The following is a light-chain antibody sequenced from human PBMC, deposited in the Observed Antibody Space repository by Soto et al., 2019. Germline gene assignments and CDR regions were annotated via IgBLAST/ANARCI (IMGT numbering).Light chain of an antibody. CDR3: LQDHDDSWT. J-gene: IGKJ1*01. V-gene: IGKV1-6*01. CDR2: AAS. CDR1: LDIGSD. Sequence: ATQMTQSPSSLSASVGDRITITCRASLDIGSDLSWYQQKPGKAPTLLIYAASNLQSGVPSRFRGSRYGTEFTPTVSSLQPEDFATYYCLQDHDDSWTFGQGTKVDIK.